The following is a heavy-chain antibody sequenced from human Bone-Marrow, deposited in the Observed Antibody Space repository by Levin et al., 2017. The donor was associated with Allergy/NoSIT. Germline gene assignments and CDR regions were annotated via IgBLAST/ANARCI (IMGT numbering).Heavy chain of an antibody. Sequence: LSLTCAASGFTFSSYAMHWVRQAPGKGLEWVAVISYDGTYKYFADSVKGRFTVSRDNFKNTLYLQVSSLRVEDTAMYYCARDREVDTAMVSSYYHYGMDVWGPGTTVTVSS. D-gene: IGHD5-18*01. CDR3: ARDREVDTAMVSSYYHYGMDV. V-gene: IGHV3-30*04. J-gene: IGHJ6*02. CDR1: GFTFSSYA. CDR2: ISYDGTYK.